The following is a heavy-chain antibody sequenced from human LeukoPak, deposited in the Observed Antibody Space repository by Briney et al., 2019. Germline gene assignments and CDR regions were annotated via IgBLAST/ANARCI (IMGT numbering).Heavy chain of an antibody. D-gene: IGHD2-2*01. CDR3: ARNIVVVPAAGNWFDP. V-gene: IGHV4-59*08. CDR2: IYYSGST. J-gene: IGHJ5*02. CDR1: GGSISSYY. Sequence: SETLSLTCTVSGGSISSYYWSWIRQPPGKGLEWIGYIYYSGSTNYNPSLKSRVTISVDTSKNQFSLKLSSVTAADTAVYYCARNIVVVPAAGNWFDPWGQGTLVTVSS.